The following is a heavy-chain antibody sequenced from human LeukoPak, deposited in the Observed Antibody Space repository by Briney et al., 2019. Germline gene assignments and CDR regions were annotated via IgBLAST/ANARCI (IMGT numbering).Heavy chain of an antibody. V-gene: IGHV4-39*07. D-gene: IGHD3/OR15-3a*01. CDR1: GGSINSVNYY. J-gene: IGHJ4*02. CDR2: IYYSGPT. CDR3: ARVGTGYRMFTIDY. Sequence: ASETLSLTCTVSGGSINSVNYYWGWIRQPPGKGLEWIGNIYYSGPTYYNPSLKSRVTISVDTSKNQFSLKLSSVTAADTAVYYCARVGTGYRMFTIDYWGQGTLVTVSS.